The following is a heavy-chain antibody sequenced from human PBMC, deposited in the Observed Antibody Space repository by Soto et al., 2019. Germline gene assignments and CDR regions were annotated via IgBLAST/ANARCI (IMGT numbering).Heavy chain of an antibody. Sequence: QITLKESGPTLVKPTQTLTLTCTFSGFSLSSTRMAVGWIRQPPGKALEWLALIYWDDDKRYSPFLKSRLTITKHPPKTQVVLTMSNMDPVDTARYYCAHIVVAGLGYYFDYWGQGTLVTVSS. D-gene: IGHD6-19*01. CDR1: GFSLSSTRMA. CDR2: IYWDDDK. V-gene: IGHV2-5*02. CDR3: AHIVVAGLGYYFDY. J-gene: IGHJ4*02.